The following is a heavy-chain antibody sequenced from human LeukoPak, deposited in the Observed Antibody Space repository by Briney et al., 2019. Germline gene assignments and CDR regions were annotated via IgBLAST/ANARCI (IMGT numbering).Heavy chain of an antibody. CDR3: ARDLGGYSYGSHFDY. CDR2: ISNFGDII. CDR1: GFTFSNYE. J-gene: IGHJ4*02. Sequence: GGSLRLSCAASGFTFSNYEMNWVRQAPGKGLEWISYISNFGDIIHYAHSVKGRFTISRDNAKNSLYLQMNSLRAEDTAVYYCARDLGGYSYGSHFDYWGQGTLVTVSS. V-gene: IGHV3-48*03. D-gene: IGHD5-18*01.